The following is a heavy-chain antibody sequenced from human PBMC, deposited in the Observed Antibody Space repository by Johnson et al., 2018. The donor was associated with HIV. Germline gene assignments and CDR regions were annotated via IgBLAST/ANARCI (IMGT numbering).Heavy chain of an antibody. CDR1: GFTFSDYY. D-gene: IGHD5-12*01. Sequence: VQLVESGGGLVKPGGSLRLSCAASGFTFSDYYMSWIRQAPGKGLEWVSYISSSGSTKYYADSVRGRFTISRDNAKNSLYLQMNSLRAEDTAVYYCARSLNMDIVATITPDDAFDIWGQGTMVTVSS. J-gene: IGHJ3*02. CDR2: ISSSGSTK. CDR3: ARSLNMDIVATITPDDAFDI. V-gene: IGHV3-11*04.